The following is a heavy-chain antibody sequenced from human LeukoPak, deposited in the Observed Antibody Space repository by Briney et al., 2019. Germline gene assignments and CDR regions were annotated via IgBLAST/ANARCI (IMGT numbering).Heavy chain of an antibody. J-gene: IGHJ4*02. CDR1: GFTFSSYA. Sequence: GRSLRLSCAASGFTFSSYAMHWVRQAPGKGLEWVAVISYDGSNKYYADSVKGQFTISRDNSKNTLYLQMNSLRAEDTAVYYCARDRGYSYGPFDYWGQGTLVTVSS. D-gene: IGHD5-18*01. V-gene: IGHV3-30*04. CDR2: ISYDGSNK. CDR3: ARDRGYSYGPFDY.